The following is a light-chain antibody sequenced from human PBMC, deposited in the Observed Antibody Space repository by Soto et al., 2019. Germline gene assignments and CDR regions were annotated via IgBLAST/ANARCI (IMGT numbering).Light chain of an antibody. CDR1: QSVSST. V-gene: IGKV3-15*01. Sequence: DIVLTQSPATLSVSPGERATLSCRASQSVSSTLAWYQQKPGQAPRLLIYGTSNRATGIPATFSGSGSGTEFTLTISSLQPEDFATYYCQQSYRNPRTFGQGTQVDIK. CDR2: GTS. CDR3: QQSYRNPRT. J-gene: IGKJ1*01.